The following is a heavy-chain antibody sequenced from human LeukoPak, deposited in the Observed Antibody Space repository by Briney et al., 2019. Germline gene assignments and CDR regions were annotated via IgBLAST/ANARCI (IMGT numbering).Heavy chain of an antibody. CDR3: ARDQGRVGATSDY. D-gene: IGHD1-26*01. Sequence: SETLSLTCTVSGYSISSGYYWGWIRQPPGKGLEWIGSIYHSGSTYYNPSLKSRVTISVDTSKNQFSLKLSSVTAADTAVYYCARDQGRVGATSDYWGQGTLVTVSS. V-gene: IGHV4-38-2*02. J-gene: IGHJ4*02. CDR1: GYSISSGYY. CDR2: IYHSGST.